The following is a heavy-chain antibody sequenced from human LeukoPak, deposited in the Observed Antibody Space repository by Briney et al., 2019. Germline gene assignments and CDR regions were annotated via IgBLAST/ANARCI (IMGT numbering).Heavy chain of an antibody. CDR2: ISYDGSNK. CDR1: GFTFSSYG. V-gene: IGHV3-30*18. J-gene: IGHJ4*02. CDR3: AKRIVGPYFYYFDY. Sequence: PGRSLRLSCAASGFTFSSYGMHWVRQAPGKGLEWVAVISYDGSNKYYADSVKGRFTSSRDNSKNTLYLQMNSLRAEDTAVYYCAKRIVGPYFYYFDYWGQGTLVTVSS. D-gene: IGHD1-26*01.